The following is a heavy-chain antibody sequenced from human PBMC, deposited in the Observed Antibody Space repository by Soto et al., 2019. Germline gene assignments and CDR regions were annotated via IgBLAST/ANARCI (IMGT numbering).Heavy chain of an antibody. CDR1: GGTFSSYA. CDR3: ASPPYCGGDCYYFDY. V-gene: IGHV1-69*13. Sequence: GASVKVSCKASGGTFSSYAISWVRQAPGQGLEWMGGIIPIFGTANYAQKFQGRVTITADESTSTAYMELSSLRSEDTAVYYCASPPYCGGDCYYFDYWGQGTLVTVSS. CDR2: IIPIFGTA. J-gene: IGHJ4*02. D-gene: IGHD2-21*02.